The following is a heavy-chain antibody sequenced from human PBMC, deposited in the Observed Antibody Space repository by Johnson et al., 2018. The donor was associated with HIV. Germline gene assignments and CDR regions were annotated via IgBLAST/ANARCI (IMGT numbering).Heavy chain of an antibody. V-gene: IGHV3-30*18. J-gene: IGHJ3*02. Sequence: QEQLVESGGGLVQPGGSLRLSCAASGFTFDDYAMHWVRQTPGKGLEWVAVISYDGSNKYYADSVKGRFTISRDNSKNTLYLQMNSLRAEDTAWYYCAKDMGGDRNAFDIWGQGTMVTVSS. CDR2: ISYDGSNK. CDR3: AKDMGGDRNAFDI. CDR1: GFTFDDYA. D-gene: IGHD1-26*01.